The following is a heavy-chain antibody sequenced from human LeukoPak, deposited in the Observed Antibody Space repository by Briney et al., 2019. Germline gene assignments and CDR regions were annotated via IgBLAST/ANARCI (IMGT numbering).Heavy chain of an antibody. Sequence: PGRSLRLSCAASGFTFDDYAMHWVRQAPGKGLEWVSGISWNSGSIGYADSVKGRFTISRDNAKNSLYLQMNSLRAEDTALYYCAKEALDAFDIWGQGTMVTVSS. J-gene: IGHJ3*02. CDR1: GFTFDDYA. CDR2: ISWNSGSI. V-gene: IGHV3-9*01. CDR3: AKEALDAFDI.